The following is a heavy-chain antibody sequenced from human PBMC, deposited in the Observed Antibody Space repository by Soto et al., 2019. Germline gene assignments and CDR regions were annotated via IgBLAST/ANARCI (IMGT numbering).Heavy chain of an antibody. CDR2: ISYDGSNK. V-gene: IGHV3-30*18. CDR1: GFTFSSYG. D-gene: IGHD5-18*01. Sequence: PGGSLRLSCAASGFTFSSYGMHWVRQAPGKGLEWVAVISYDGSNKYYADSVKGRFTISRDNSKNTLYLQMNSLRAEDTAVYYCAKDTGYRLYYYYGMDVWGQGTTVTVSS. CDR3: AKDTGYRLYYYYGMDV. J-gene: IGHJ6*02.